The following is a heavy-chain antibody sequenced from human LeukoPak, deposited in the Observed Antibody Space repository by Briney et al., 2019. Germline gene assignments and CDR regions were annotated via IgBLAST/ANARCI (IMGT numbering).Heavy chain of an antibody. Sequence: PGGSLRLSCAASGFTFSRYWMSWVRQAPGKGLEWVANIKEDGSVKYYVESVKGRFTISRDNAKNSLYLQMNSLRAEDTAVYYCAASITMFDYWGQGTLLTVFS. J-gene: IGHJ4*02. CDR3: AASITMFDY. V-gene: IGHV3-7*02. CDR2: IKEDGSVK. CDR1: GFTFSRYW. D-gene: IGHD3-10*01.